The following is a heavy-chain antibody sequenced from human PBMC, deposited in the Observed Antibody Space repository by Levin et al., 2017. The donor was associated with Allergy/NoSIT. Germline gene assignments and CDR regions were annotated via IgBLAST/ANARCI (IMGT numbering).Heavy chain of an antibody. CDR3: ARDRFERELSTPYFYFGMDV. CDR1: GFTFSSYG. J-gene: IGHJ6*02. V-gene: IGHV3-33*01. CDR2: IWNDGSNK. Sequence: GESLKISCAASGFTFSSYGMHWVRQAPGKGLEWVAFIWNDGSNKDYADSVKGRFIISRDNSKNTLYLQMNSLRAEDTAVYYCARDRFERELSTPYFYFGMDVWGQGTTVTVSS. D-gene: IGHD1-26*01.